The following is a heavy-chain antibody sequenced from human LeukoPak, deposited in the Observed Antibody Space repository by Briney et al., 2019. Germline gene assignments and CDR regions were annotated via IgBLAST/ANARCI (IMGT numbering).Heavy chain of an antibody. CDR3: ARGGRFPQTAHFDY. D-gene: IGHD2-21*01. Sequence: PSETLSLTCAVSGGSISSGGYSWSWIRQPPGKGLEWIGYIYYSGSTYYNPSLKSRVTISVDTSKNQFSLKLSSVTAADTAVYYCARGGRFPQTAHFDYWGQGTLVTVSS. CDR1: GGSISSGGYS. J-gene: IGHJ4*02. V-gene: IGHV4-30-4*07. CDR2: IYYSGST.